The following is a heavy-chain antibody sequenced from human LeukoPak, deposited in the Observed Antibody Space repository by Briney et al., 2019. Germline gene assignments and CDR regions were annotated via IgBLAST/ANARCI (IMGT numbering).Heavy chain of an antibody. CDR1: GYTFTSYG. Sequence: ASVKVSCKASGYTFTSYGISWVRQAPGQGLEWMGWISAYNGNTNYAQKLQGRVTMTTDTSTSTAYMELRSLRSDDTAVYYCARESYYDSSVSNWFDPWGQGTLVTVSS. V-gene: IGHV1-18*01. CDR3: ARESYYDSSVSNWFDP. D-gene: IGHD3-22*01. CDR2: ISAYNGNT. J-gene: IGHJ5*02.